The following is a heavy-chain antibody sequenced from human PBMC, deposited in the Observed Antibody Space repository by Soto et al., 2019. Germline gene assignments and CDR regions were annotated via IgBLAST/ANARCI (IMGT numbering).Heavy chain of an antibody. J-gene: IGHJ3*02. V-gene: IGHV3-9*01. D-gene: IGHD4-17*01. Sequence: EVQLVESGGGMVQPGRSLRLSSAASGFTFDDYAMHWVRQAPGKGLEWVSGISWNSGRIGYADSVKGRFTISRDNAKNSLYLQMNSLRAEDTALYYCAKWDDYGDRKEAFDIWGQGTMVTVSS. CDR1: GFTFDDYA. CDR3: AKWDDYGDRKEAFDI. CDR2: ISWNSGRI.